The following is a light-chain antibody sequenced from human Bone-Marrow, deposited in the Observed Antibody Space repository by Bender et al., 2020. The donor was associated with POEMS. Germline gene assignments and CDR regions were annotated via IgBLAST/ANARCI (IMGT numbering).Light chain of an antibody. CDR2: GVT. CDR1: TSDVGRYDY. J-gene: IGLJ2*01. V-gene: IGLV2-14*03. CDR3: ASYTTGYTLVL. Sequence: QSALTQPASVSGSPGQSITLSCTGTTSDVGRYDYVSWYQQHPGKAPKLIIFGVTYRPSGVSDRFSGSKSGSTASLTMSGLQAEDDAVYYCASYTTGYTLVLFGGGTKLTVL.